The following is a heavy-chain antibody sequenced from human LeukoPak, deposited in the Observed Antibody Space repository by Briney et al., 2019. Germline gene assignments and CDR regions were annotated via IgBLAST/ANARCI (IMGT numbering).Heavy chain of an antibody. CDR2: INPNSGGT. D-gene: IGHD6-19*01. J-gene: IGHJ6*03. Sequence: ASVKVSCKASGYTFTNYYIQWVRQAPGQGLEWMGWINPNSGGTNYAQKFQGRVTMTRDTSISTAYMELSRLRSDDTAVYYCARGVAGSYYYYYMDVWGKGTTVTISS. CDR1: GYTFTNYY. CDR3: ARGVAGSYYYYYMDV. V-gene: IGHV1-2*02.